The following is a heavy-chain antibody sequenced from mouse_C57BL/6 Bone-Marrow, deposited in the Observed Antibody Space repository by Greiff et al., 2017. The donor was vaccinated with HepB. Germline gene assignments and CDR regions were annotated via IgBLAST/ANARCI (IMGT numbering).Heavy chain of an antibody. Sequence: EVQLVESGAELVRPGASVKLSCTASGFNIKDDYMHWVKQRPEQGLEWIGWIDPENGDTEYASKFQGKATITADTSSNTAYLQLSSLTSEDTAVYYCTTGGPWFAYWGQGTLVTVSA. CDR1: GFNIKDDY. V-gene: IGHV14-4*01. J-gene: IGHJ3*01. CDR3: TTGGPWFAY. CDR2: IDPENGDT. D-gene: IGHD3-3*01.